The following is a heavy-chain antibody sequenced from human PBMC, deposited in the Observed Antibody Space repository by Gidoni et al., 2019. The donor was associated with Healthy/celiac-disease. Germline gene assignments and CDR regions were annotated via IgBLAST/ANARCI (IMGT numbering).Heavy chain of an antibody. CDR3: AKGNSPPLRLGELFGY. CDR2: ISYDGSNK. J-gene: IGHJ4*02. CDR1: GFTFSSSG. D-gene: IGHD3-16*01. V-gene: IGHV3-30*18. Sequence: QVQLVESGGGVVQPGRSLRLSCAASGFTFSSSGMHWVRQAPGKGLEWVAVISYDGSNKYYADSVKGRFTISRDNSKNTLYLQMNSLRAEDTAVYYCAKGNSPPLRLGELFGYWGQGTLVTVSS.